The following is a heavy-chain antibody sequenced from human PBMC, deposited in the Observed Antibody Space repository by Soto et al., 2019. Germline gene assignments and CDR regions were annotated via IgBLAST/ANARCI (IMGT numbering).Heavy chain of an antibody. CDR1: GYTFTGYY. Sequence: GASVKVSCKASGYTFTGYYMHWVRQAPGQGLEWMGWINPNSGGTNYAQKFQGRVTMTRDTSISTAYMELSRLRSDDTAVYYCARDFRVSAAAYYYYYGMDVWGQGTTVTVSS. CDR2: INPNSGGT. CDR3: ARDFRVSAAAYYYYYGMDV. V-gene: IGHV1-2*02. D-gene: IGHD6-25*01. J-gene: IGHJ6*02.